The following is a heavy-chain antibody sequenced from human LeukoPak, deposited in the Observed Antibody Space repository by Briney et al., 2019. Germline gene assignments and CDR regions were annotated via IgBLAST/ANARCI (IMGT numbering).Heavy chain of an antibody. J-gene: IGHJ4*02. V-gene: IGHV3-9*01. D-gene: IGHD3-10*01. CDR2: ISWNSGSL. CDR1: GFTFDEYA. Sequence: GGSLRLSCAASGFTFDEYAMHWVRQAPGKGLEWVSGISWNSGSLGYADSVKGRFTISRDNSKKTLYLQMNSLRAEDTAIYYCARQHDGSLPIVLSPIDYWGQGALVTVSS. CDR3: ARQHDGSLPIVLSPIDY.